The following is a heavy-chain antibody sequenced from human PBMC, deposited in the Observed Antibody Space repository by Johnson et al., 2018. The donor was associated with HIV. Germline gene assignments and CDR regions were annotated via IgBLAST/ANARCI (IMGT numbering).Heavy chain of an antibody. CDR2: IWYDGGNK. CDR3: AKGDPSGYDSSGSLEAFDI. Sequence: QVQLVESGGGVVQPGRSLRLSCAASGFTFSSYGMHWVRQAPGKGLEWVAVIWYDGGNKYYADSVKGRFIISRDNSKNTMYLQMNSLRAEDTAVYYCAKGDPSGYDSSGSLEAFDIWGQGTMVTVSS. D-gene: IGHD3-22*01. CDR1: GFTFSSYG. J-gene: IGHJ3*02. V-gene: IGHV3-30*18.